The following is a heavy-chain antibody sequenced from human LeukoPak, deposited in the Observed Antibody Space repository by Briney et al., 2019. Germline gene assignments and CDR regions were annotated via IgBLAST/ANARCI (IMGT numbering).Heavy chain of an antibody. D-gene: IGHD3-3*01. CDR1: GYTFTSYD. V-gene: IGHV1-8*03. CDR2: MNPNSGNT. J-gene: IGHJ4*02. Sequence: GASVKVSCKASGYTFTSYDIDWVRQATGQGLEWMGWMNPNSGNTGYAQKFQGRVTITRNTSISTAYMELSSLRSADTAVYYCVRGPVYITIFGVVIIRPYFDYWGQGTLVTVSS. CDR3: VRGPVYITIFGVVIIRPYFDY.